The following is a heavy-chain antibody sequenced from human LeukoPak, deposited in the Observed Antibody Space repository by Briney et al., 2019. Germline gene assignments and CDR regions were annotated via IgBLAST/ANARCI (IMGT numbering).Heavy chain of an antibody. D-gene: IGHD3-3*01. CDR3: ARETEDDSIFGVVFGPLDY. V-gene: IGHV1-69*04. CDR1: GGTFVTYT. Sequence: SVKVSCKASGGTFVTYTISWVRQAPGQGREWMGRILPIIHIPDYAQKFQDRVTITADTSTNTAYMELGSLRSEDTAVYYCARETEDDSIFGVVFGPLDYWGQGTLVTVSS. CDR2: ILPIIHIP. J-gene: IGHJ4*02.